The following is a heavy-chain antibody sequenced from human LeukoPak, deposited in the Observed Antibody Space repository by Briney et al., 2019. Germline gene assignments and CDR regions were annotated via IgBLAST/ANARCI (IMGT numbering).Heavy chain of an antibody. D-gene: IGHD3-10*01. CDR3: ARELYAPGNTPFDF. CDR2: VNANGDIT. Sequence: GGSLRLSCAASGFALRDYTMHWVRQAPGKGLEYVSGVNANGDITYFANSVKSRFTISRDNSKNTLYLQMGNLRAEDMALYYCARELYAPGNTPFDFWGQGTLVIVSS. V-gene: IGHV3-64*01. CDR1: GFALRDYT. J-gene: IGHJ4*02.